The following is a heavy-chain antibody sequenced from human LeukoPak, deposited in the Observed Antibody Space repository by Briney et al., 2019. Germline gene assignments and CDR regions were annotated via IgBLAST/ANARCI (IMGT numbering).Heavy chain of an antibody. J-gene: IGHJ5*02. Sequence: SETLSLTCTVPGGSISSSSYYWGWIRQPPGKGLEWIGSIYYSGSTYYNPSLKSRVTISVDTSKNQFSLKLSSVTAADTAVYYCARQARQPYYDFWSGYWGFDPWGQGTLVTVSS. D-gene: IGHD3-3*01. CDR3: ARQARQPYYDFWSGYWGFDP. CDR2: IYYSGST. CDR1: GGSISSSSYY. V-gene: IGHV4-39*01.